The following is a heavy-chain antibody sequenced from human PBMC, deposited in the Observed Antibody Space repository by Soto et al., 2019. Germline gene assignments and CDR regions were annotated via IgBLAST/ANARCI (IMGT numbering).Heavy chain of an antibody. CDR1: GGTFSNYV. CDR2: IIPLFGTT. J-gene: IGHJ6*02. V-gene: IGHV1-69*18. Sequence: QVQLVQSGTEVKKPGSSAKVSCKASGGTFSNYVISWVRQAPGQGLEWMGRIIPLFGTTDYAKKFKGRITITAEGSTTTGSMDLSSMRFEDTGVDFCEIDVGSGELSVFWGQGTRVIVSS. CDR3: EIDVGSGELSVF. D-gene: IGHD3-10*01.